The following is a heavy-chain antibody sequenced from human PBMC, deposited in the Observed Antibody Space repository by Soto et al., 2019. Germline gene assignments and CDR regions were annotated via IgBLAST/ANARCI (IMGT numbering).Heavy chain of an antibody. CDR2: ISAYNGNT. Sequence: GASVKVSCKASGYTFTSYGISWVRQAPGQGLERMGWISAYNGNTNYAQKLQGRVTMTTDTSTSTAYMELRSLRSDDTAVYYCARELLDCSSTSCYVVDYWGQGTLVTVSS. CDR1: GYTFTSYG. V-gene: IGHV1-18*01. D-gene: IGHD2-2*01. CDR3: ARELLDCSSTSCYVVDY. J-gene: IGHJ4*02.